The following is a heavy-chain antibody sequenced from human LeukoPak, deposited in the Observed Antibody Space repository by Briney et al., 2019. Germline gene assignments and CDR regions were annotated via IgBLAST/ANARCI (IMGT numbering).Heavy chain of an antibody. CDR3: ARARNNYDSSSFSALDY. CDR2: IWYDGSNK. J-gene: IGHJ4*02. V-gene: IGHV3-33*01. D-gene: IGHD3-22*01. Sequence: PGGSLRLSCVASGFTFSSYGMHWVRQAPGKGLEWVAVIWYDGSNKYYGDSVKGRFSISRDNSKNTLYLQMNNLKAEDTAVYYCARARNNYDSSSFSALDYWGQGTLVTVSS. CDR1: GFTFSSYG.